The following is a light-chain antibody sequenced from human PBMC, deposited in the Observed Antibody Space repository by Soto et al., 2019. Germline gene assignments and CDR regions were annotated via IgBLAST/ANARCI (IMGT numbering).Light chain of an antibody. CDR2: TTS. CDR3: QQRLNWPPG. J-gene: IGKJ1*01. CDR1: QRISSY. V-gene: IGKV1-39*01. Sequence: DMQMTQTPSSLSAFVGDRVTITCRASQRISSYLDWYQQKPGKAPKLLIYTTSSLQSGVPSRFSGSWSGTDFTLTISDLEPADFGLYYCQQRLNWPPGFGQGTKVDIK.